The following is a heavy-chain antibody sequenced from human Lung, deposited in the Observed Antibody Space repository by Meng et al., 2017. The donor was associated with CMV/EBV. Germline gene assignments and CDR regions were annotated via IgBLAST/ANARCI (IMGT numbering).Heavy chain of an antibody. V-gene: IGHV4-34*01. Sequence: YGCSFSGYYWSWIRQPPGKGLEWIGEINHSGSTNYNPSLKSRVTISVDTSKTQFSLKLSSVTAADTAVYYCAAQTAYYDFWSGYYDSWGQGTLVTVSS. J-gene: IGHJ4*02. CDR3: AAQTAYYDFWSGYYDS. CDR2: INHSGST. D-gene: IGHD3-3*01. CDR1: GCSFSGYY.